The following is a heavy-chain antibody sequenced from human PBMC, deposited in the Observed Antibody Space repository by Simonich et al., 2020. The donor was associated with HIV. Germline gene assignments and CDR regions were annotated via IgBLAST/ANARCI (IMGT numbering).Heavy chain of an antibody. J-gene: IGHJ4*02. CDR3: ATGAPWGIDD. D-gene: IGHD7-27*01. CDR1: GYSFTNYA. V-gene: IGHV7-4-1*02. CDR2: INTNPGNQ. Sequence: QVQLVQSGSELKKPGASVKVSCEASGYSFTNYAMHWVRQAPGQGHDWRGWINTNPGNQTYAQAFTGRFVFSWDTSVSTAYLRISGLKAEDTAVYYCATGAPWGIDDWGQGTLVTVSS.